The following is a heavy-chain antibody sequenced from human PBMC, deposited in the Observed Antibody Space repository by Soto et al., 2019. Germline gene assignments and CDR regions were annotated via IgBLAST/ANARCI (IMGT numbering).Heavy chain of an antibody. CDR3: ARPGYSYGLSAFDI. D-gene: IGHD5-18*01. Sequence: SHTLSLTCTVSGDSISSSSYYRGWIRQPPGKGLEWIGSIYYSGSTYYNPSLKSRVTISVDTSKNQFSLKLSSVTAADTAVYYCARPGYSYGLSAFDIWGQGTMVTVSS. J-gene: IGHJ3*02. V-gene: IGHV4-39*01. CDR2: IYYSGST. CDR1: GDSISSSSYY.